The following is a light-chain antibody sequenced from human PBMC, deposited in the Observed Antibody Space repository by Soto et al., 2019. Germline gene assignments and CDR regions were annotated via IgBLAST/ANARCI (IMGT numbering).Light chain of an antibody. Sequence: DIQMSQSPSSLSASVGDRVTMTCRAAESISRHLNWYQQTPGRAPKFLISAASSLQSGVPSRFSGSGSGTDFTLTISSLQPEDFATYYCHHYNTYSTFGQGTKVDI. CDR2: AAS. J-gene: IGKJ1*01. CDR1: ESISRH. CDR3: HHYNTYST. V-gene: IGKV1-39*01.